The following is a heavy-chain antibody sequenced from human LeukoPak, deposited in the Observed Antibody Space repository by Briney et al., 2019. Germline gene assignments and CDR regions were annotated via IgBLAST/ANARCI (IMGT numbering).Heavy chain of an antibody. J-gene: IGHJ6*02. V-gene: IGHV4-59*08. CDR3: ARHFPHYDFWSGYYSGYYYGMDV. Sequence: PSATLSLTCTVSGGPISSYYWSWIRQPPGKGLEWIGYIYYSGSTNYNPSLKSRVTISVDTSKNQFSLKLSSVTAADTAVYYCARHFPHYDFWSGYYSGYYYGMDVWGQGTTVTVSS. D-gene: IGHD3-3*01. CDR2: IYYSGST. CDR1: GGPISSYY.